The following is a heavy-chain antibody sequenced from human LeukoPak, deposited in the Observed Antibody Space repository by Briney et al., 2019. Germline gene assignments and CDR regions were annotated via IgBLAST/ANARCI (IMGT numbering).Heavy chain of an antibody. D-gene: IGHD6-19*01. CDR1: GFTFSSYG. V-gene: IGHV3-23*01. CDR2: ISGSGGST. J-gene: IGHJ5*02. CDR3: AKEPSIAVADYNWFDP. Sequence: GSLRLSCAASGFTFSSYGMSWVRQAPGKGLEWVSAISGSGGSTYYADSVKGRFTISRDNSKNTLYLQMNSLRAEDTAVYYCAKEPSIAVADYNWFDPWGQGTLVTVSS.